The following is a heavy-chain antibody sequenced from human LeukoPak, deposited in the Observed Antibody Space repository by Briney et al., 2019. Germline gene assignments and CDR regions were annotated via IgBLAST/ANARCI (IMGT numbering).Heavy chain of an antibody. CDR3: AKLVFAAGFDY. V-gene: IGHV3-23*01. CDR2: ISGSGGST. CDR1: GFTFSSYA. J-gene: IGHJ4*02. D-gene: IGHD6-13*01. Sequence: GGSLGLSCAASGFTFSSYAMSWVRQAPGKGLEWVSLISGSGGSTYYADSVKGRFTISRDNSKNTLYLQMNSLRAEDTAVYYCAKLVFAAGFDYWGQGTLVTVSS.